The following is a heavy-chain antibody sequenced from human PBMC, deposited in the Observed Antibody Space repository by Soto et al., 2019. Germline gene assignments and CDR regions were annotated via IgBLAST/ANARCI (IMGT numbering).Heavy chain of an antibody. CDR3: ARVHSESNALGY. J-gene: IGHJ1*01. CDR1: GFTFRNYE. V-gene: IGHV3-48*03. D-gene: IGHD3-16*01. CDR2: ISSGNTI. Sequence: VQLVESGGGLVQPGGSLRLSCAASGFTFRNYEMSWVRQGPGKRLEWVSYISSGNTIYYADSVKGRFTISRDNAKNLLFLQMNSLRAEDTAVYYCARVHSESNALGYWGEGSLVTVSS.